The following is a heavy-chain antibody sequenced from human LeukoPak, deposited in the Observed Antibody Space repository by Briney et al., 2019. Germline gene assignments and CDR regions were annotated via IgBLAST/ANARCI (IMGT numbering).Heavy chain of an antibody. D-gene: IGHD6-6*01. Sequence: PSETLSLTCTVSGGSISSSSYYWGWIRQPPGKGLEWIGEINHSGSTNYNPSLKSRVTISVDTSKNQFSLKLSSVTAADTAVYYCAGGRRAARYPYYYYGMDVWGQGTTVTVSS. CDR2: INHSGST. J-gene: IGHJ6*02. V-gene: IGHV4-39*07. CDR3: AGGRRAARYPYYYYGMDV. CDR1: GGSISSSSYY.